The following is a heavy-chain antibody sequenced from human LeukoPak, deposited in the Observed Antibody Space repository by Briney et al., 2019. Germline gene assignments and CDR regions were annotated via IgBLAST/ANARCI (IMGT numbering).Heavy chain of an antibody. J-gene: IGHJ4*02. CDR1: GFTFSSYG. CDR2: IWYDGSNK. Sequence: HPGGSLRLSCAASGFTFSSYGMHWVRQAPGKGLEWVAVIWYDGSNKYYADSVKGRFTISRDNSKNTLYLQMNSLRAEDTAVYYCARDVDSSGFYFDYWGQGTLVTVSS. V-gene: IGHV3-33*01. CDR3: ARDVDSSGFYFDY. D-gene: IGHD3-22*01.